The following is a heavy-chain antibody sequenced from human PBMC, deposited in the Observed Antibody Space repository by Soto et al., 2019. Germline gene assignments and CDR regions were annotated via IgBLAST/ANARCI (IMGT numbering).Heavy chain of an antibody. D-gene: IGHD1-26*01. Sequence: QVQLLQSGAEVKKPGPSVQDSCKSSGGTYSLYTINWVRQAPGQGREWMGRSIPFLGVTNYGLKFQARDTITADKATNPTDMELSGLRFEDTAVYYCARVWESAVFTGSVGGLWGRGTMVTVSS. J-gene: IGHJ4*02. CDR3: ARVWESAVFTGSVGGL. CDR1: GGTYSLYT. V-gene: IGHV1-69*02. CDR2: SIPFLGVT.